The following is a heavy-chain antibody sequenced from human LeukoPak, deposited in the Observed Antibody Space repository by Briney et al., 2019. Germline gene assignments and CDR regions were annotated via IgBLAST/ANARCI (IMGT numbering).Heavy chain of an antibody. CDR2: ICSGGST. D-gene: IGHD2-2*02. CDR3: ARDLPVVVPAAILSLYPYYYYGMDV. J-gene: IGHJ6*02. CDR1: GFTVSSNY. Sequence: PGGSLRLSCAASGFTVSSNYMSWVRQAPGKGLEWVSVICSGGSTYYADSVKGRFTISRHNSKNSLYLQMNSLRAEDTAVYYCARDLPVVVPAAILSLYPYYYYGMDVWGQGTTVTVSS. V-gene: IGHV3-53*01.